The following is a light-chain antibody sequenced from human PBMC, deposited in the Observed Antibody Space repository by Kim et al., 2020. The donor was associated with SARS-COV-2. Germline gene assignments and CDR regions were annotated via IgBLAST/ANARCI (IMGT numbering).Light chain of an antibody. J-gene: IGKJ2*01. CDR1: QSVGNY. CDR3: QQRSNWYT. Sequence: FVSPGESATLPCRASQSVGNYFAGYQQKPGQAPRLLISDASNRATDIPARFSGSGSGTDFTLTISSLEPEDFAVYYCQQRSNWYTFGQGTKLEI. V-gene: IGKV3-11*01. CDR2: DAS.